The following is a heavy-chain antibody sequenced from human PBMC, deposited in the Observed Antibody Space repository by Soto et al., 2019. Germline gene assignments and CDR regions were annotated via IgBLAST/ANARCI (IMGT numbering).Heavy chain of an antibody. D-gene: IGHD5-12*01. CDR3: ARLRWLQSRGPKYYFDY. J-gene: IGHJ4*02. CDR1: GFSLSTTGVG. Sequence: QITLKESGPSLVKPTQTLTLTCTFSGFSLSTTGVGVGWIRQPPGKALEWLALIFWDDDKRYSPSLKSRLTITKDTFKNQVVLTMTNMDPVDTATYYCARLRWLQSRGPKYYFDYWGQGTLVTVSS. V-gene: IGHV2-5*02. CDR2: IFWDDDK.